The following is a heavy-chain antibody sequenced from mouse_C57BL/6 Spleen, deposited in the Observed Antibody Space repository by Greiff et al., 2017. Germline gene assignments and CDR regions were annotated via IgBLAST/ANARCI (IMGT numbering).Heavy chain of an antibody. V-gene: IGHV1-66*01. CDR3: ARGGYYDYDEGFAY. Sequence: QVQLQQSGPELVKPGASVKISCKASGYSFTSYYIHWVKQRPGQGLEWIGWIYQGSGNTKYNEKFKGKATLTADTSSSTAYMQLSSLTSEDSAVYYCARGGYYDYDEGFAYWGQGTLVTVSA. D-gene: IGHD2-4*01. J-gene: IGHJ3*01. CDR2: IYQGSGNT. CDR1: GYSFTSYY.